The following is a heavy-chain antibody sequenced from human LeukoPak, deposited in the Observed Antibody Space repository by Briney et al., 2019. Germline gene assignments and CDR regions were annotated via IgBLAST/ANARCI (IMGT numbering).Heavy chain of an antibody. CDR3: ARSGYIYASNYYYMDV. J-gene: IGHJ6*03. CDR2: VYNSGSS. CDR1: GGSISVSAYY. Sequence: SETLSLTCTVSGGSISVSAYYWSWIRQPAGKGLEWIGRVYNSGSSDYNPSLRGRVTMSVDRSNNQFSLKVSSVTAVDTAVYYCARSGYIYASNYYYMDVWGKGTTVTVSS. V-gene: IGHV4-61*02. D-gene: IGHD5-18*01.